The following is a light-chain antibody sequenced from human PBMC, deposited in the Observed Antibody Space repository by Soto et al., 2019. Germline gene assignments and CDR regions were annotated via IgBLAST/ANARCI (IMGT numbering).Light chain of an antibody. CDR2: GAS. Sequence: EIVLTQSPGTLSLSPGETATLSCRASHTSKRIYLAWYRQKVAQPPRLLSYGASYRAPGIPERFTGSGSGTEFTLNMHRLEPEDFAVYYCQHVSNSLQSWTFGQGIKV. J-gene: IGKJ1*01. V-gene: IGKV3-20*01. CDR3: QHVSNSLQSWT. CDR1: HTSKRIY.